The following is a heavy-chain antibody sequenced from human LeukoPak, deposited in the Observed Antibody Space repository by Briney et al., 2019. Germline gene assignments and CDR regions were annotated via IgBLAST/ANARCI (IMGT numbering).Heavy chain of an antibody. D-gene: IGHD2-21*02. Sequence: GGSLRLSCAASGFTLSSYAMSWVRQAPGKGLEWVSAISGSGGSTYYADSVKGRFTISRDNSKNTLYLQMNSLRAEDTAVYYCATHACGGDCNWFDPWGQGTLVTVSS. CDR3: ATHACGGDCNWFDP. V-gene: IGHV3-23*01. CDR1: GFTLSSYA. CDR2: ISGSGGST. J-gene: IGHJ5*02.